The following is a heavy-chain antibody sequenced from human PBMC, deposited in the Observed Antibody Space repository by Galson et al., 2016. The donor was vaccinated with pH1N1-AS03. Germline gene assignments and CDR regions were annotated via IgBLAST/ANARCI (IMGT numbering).Heavy chain of an antibody. CDR1: GYTFSDYC. Sequence: SVKVSCKASGYTFSDYCMHWVRQAPGQGLEWMGWINPSSGGTKSGQKFQGRVTMTTDTSISTAYMEVTGLRGDDTAVYYCARDFHSSNVWGQGTLVTVSS. V-gene: IGHV1-2*02. CDR2: INPSSGGT. D-gene: IGHD2-15*01. J-gene: IGHJ4*01. CDR3: ARDFHSSNV.